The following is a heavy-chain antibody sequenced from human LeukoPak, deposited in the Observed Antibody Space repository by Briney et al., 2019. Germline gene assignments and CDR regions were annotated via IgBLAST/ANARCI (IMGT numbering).Heavy chain of an antibody. J-gene: IGHJ6*03. D-gene: IGHD5-24*01. CDR3: ALMPTIGSSYYYYMDV. CDR2: ISAYNGNT. V-gene: IGHV1-18*01. Sequence: GASVKVSCKASGYTFTSYGIGWVRQAPGQGLEWMGWISAYNGNTNYAQKLQGRVTMTTDTSTSTAYMELRSLSSDDTAVYYCALMPTIGSSYYYYMDVWSKGTTVTISS. CDR1: GYTFTSYG.